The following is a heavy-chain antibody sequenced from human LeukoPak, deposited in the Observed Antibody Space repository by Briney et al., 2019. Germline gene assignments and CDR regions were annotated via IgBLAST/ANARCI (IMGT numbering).Heavy chain of an antibody. J-gene: IGHJ6*02. CDR3: ARSAYYDFWSGYPSHYYYYGMDV. Sequence: SETLSLTCAVYGGSFSGYYWSWIRQPPGKGLEWIGEINHSGSTNYNPSLKSRVTISVDTSKNQFSLKLSSVTAADTAVYYCARSAYYDFWSGYPSHYYYYGMDVWGQGTTVTVSS. CDR2: INHSGST. CDR1: GGSFSGYY. V-gene: IGHV4-34*01. D-gene: IGHD3-3*01.